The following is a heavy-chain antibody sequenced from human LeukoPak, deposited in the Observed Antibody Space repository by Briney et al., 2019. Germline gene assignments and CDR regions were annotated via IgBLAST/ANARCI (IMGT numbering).Heavy chain of an antibody. D-gene: IGHD2-2*01. J-gene: IGHJ4*02. CDR3: ARQDCSSTSCQYYFDY. CDR2: IYPGDSDT. Sequence: AGESPKISCKGSGYSFTSYWIGWVRQMPGKGLEWMGIIYPGDSDTRYSPSFQGQVTISADKSISTAYLQWSSLKASDTAMYYCARQDCSSTSCQYYFDYWGQGTLVTVSS. V-gene: IGHV5-51*01. CDR1: GYSFTSYW.